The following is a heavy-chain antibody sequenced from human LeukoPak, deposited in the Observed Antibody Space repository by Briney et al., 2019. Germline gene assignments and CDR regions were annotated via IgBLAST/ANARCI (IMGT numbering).Heavy chain of an antibody. J-gene: IGHJ4*02. Sequence: SETLSLTCTVSGGSISSYYWSWIRQPPGKGLEWIGYIYYSGSTNYNPSPKSRVTISVDTSKNQFSLKLSSVTAADTAVYYCARVARRLGYSSGWYHDYWGQGTLVTVSS. CDR2: IYYSGST. CDR3: ARVARRLGYSSGWYHDY. V-gene: IGHV4-59*01. CDR1: GGSISSYY. D-gene: IGHD6-19*01.